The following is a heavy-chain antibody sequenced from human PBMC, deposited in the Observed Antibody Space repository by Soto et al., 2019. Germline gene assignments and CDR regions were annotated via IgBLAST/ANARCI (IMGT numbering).Heavy chain of an antibody. D-gene: IGHD3-9*01. CDR3: AGAEILTGYYPGYYYYYGMDV. CDR1: GFTFSGYA. Sequence: GGSLRLSCAASGFTFSGYAMHWVRQAPGKGLEWVAVISYDGSNKYYADSVKGRFTISRDNSKNTLYLQMNSLRAEDTAVYYCAGAEILTGYYPGYYYYYGMDVWGQGTTVTVSS. V-gene: IGHV3-30-3*01. J-gene: IGHJ6*02. CDR2: ISYDGSNK.